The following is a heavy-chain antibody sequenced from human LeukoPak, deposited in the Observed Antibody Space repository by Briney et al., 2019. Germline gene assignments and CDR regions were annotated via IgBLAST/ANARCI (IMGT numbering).Heavy chain of an antibody. CDR1: GSPFSRDW. D-gene: IGHD2-15*01. CDR2: ILAIDSET. Sequence: GESLQISCLASGSPFSRDWIAWARPVPGKGLEWMGIILAIDSETTYNPSCQGLVTIADDKSISAAYLQWSSLKASDTAMYYCTRGCSGGSHSRDAMDVWGQGTMVTVSS. CDR3: TRGCSGGSHSRDAMDV. V-gene: IGHV5-51*01. J-gene: IGHJ6*02.